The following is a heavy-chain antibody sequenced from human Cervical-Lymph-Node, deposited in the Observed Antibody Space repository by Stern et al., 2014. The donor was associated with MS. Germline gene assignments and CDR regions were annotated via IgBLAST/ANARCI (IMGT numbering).Heavy chain of an antibody. Sequence: QLQLQESGPGLVKPSQTLSLTCSVSGGSISSSGYHWSWVRQRPGLGLEWIGIIYYSGSSYYKSSLKSRVSIASDTSKNQFSLNLNSVTAADTAIYYCARARGSVTMRVLDYWGQGILVTVSS. V-gene: IGHV4-31*03. CDR3: ARARGSVTMRVLDY. CDR2: IYYSGSS. CDR1: GGSISSSGYH. D-gene: IGHD4-17*01. J-gene: IGHJ4*02.